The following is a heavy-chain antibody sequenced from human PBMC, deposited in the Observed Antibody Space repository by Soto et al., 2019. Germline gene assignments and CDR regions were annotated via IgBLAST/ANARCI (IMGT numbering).Heavy chain of an antibody. J-gene: IGHJ6*02. CDR1: GGTFSSYA. V-gene: IGHV1-69*06. CDR3: AGCKTAGRVYYCYGMDV. D-gene: IGHD6-13*01. CDR2: IIPIFGTA. Sequence: QVQLVQSGAEVKKPGSSVKVSCKASGGTFSSYAISWVRQAPGQGLEWMGGIIPIFGTANYAQKFQGRVTITADKSTSAAYMELSSLRSEDTAVYYCAGCKTAGRVYYCYGMDVWGQGTTVTVSS.